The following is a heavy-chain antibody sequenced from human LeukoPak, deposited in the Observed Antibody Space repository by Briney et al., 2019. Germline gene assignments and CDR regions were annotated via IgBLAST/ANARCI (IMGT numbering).Heavy chain of an antibody. Sequence: ASVKVSYKASGYTFTGYYMHWVRQAPGQGLEWIGWINPNSGGTNYAQKFQGRVTMTRDTSISTAYMELSRLRSDDPAVYYCAREGGLGLLGCSTSCYYDYWGQGTLVTVSS. D-gene: IGHD2-2*01. V-gene: IGHV1-2*02. J-gene: IGHJ4*02. CDR3: AREGGLGLLGCSTSCYYDY. CDR1: GYTFTGYY. CDR2: INPNSGGT.